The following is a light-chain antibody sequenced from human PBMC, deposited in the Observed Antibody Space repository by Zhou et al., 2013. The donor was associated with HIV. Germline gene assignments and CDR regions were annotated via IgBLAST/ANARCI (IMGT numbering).Light chain of an antibody. CDR1: SSDVGGYNY. CDR2: DVT. V-gene: IGLV2-14*03. Sequence: QSALTQPASVSGSPGQSITISCTGTSSDVGGYNYASWYQQHPGKAPKLMIYDVTNRPSGVSDRFSGSKSGNTASLTISGLQPEDEADYYCSSYTSINTIIFGGGTSLTVL. CDR3: SSYTSINTII. J-gene: IGLJ2*01.